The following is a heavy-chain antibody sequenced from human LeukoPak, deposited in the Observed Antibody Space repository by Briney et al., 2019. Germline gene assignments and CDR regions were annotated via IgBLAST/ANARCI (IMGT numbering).Heavy chain of an antibody. V-gene: IGHV3-21*04. D-gene: IGHD1-26*01. CDR2: ISSGSSYI. J-gene: IGHJ3*02. CDR3: AKVRSGSLLGAFDI. CDR1: GFAFSSYS. Sequence: MTGGSLRLSCVASGFAFSSYSMNWVRQAPGKGLEWVSSISSGSSYIYYADSVKGRFTISRDNAKNSLYLHMNIVRPEDMALYYCAKVRSGSLLGAFDIWGQGTRVTVSS.